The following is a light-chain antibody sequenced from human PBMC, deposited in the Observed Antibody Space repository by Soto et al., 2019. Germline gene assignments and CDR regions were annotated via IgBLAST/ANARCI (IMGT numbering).Light chain of an antibody. CDR2: DAS. V-gene: IGKV3-15*01. Sequence: IEMPHSPATLSVSPSQESTLYGSCSQSVSSNLAWYQQKPGQAPRLLIYDASTRATGIPARFSGSGSGTDFTLTISSLQSEDSAVYYCQQYDYWPPWTFGQGTKVDIK. CDR1: QSVSSN. J-gene: IGKJ1*01. CDR3: QQYDYWPPWT.